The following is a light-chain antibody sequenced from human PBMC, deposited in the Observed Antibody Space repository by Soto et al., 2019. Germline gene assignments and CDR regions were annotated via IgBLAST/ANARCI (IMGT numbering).Light chain of an antibody. CDR2: LNSDGSH. Sequence: QSVLTQSPSASASLGDSVKLTCTLSSGHSSYGIACPQQQPGRGASYLLKLNSDGSHIKGDGIPDRFSGSSSGAERYPTISSLQSEDEADYYCQTWVTGPPVVFGGGTKLTVL. V-gene: IGLV4-69*01. CDR1: SGHSSYG. CDR3: QTWVTGPPVV. J-gene: IGLJ2*01.